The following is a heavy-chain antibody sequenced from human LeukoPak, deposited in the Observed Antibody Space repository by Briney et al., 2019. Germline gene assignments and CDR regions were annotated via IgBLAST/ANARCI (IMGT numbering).Heavy chain of an antibody. CDR3: ARGGSGNFYY. Sequence: PGGSLRLSCAASGFTFRSYAMFWVRQAPGKGLEWVAVISYDGSNKYYADAVKGRFTISRDNAKNTLYLQMTSLRAEDTAVYYCARGGSGNFYYWGQGTLVTASS. V-gene: IGHV3-30-3*01. CDR1: GFTFRSYA. J-gene: IGHJ4*02. D-gene: IGHD1-26*01. CDR2: ISYDGSNK.